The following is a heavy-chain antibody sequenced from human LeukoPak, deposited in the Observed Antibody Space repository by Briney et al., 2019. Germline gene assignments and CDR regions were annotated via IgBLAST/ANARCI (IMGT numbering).Heavy chain of an antibody. V-gene: IGHV1-2*02. CDR2: INPNSGGT. CDR1: GYTFTGYY. Sequence: GASVKVSCKASGYTFTGYYMHWVRQAPGQGLEWMGWINPNSGGTNYAQKFQGRGTMTRDTSISTAYMELSRLRSDDTAVYYCATEGTTGTTSGGNWFDPWGQGTLVTVSS. D-gene: IGHD1-1*01. J-gene: IGHJ5*02. CDR3: ATEGTTGTTSGGNWFDP.